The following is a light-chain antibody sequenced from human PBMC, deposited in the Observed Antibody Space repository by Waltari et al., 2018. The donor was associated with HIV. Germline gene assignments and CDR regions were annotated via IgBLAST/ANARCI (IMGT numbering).Light chain of an antibody. CDR2: GAS. CDR1: QSVSSN. J-gene: IGKJ1*01. CDR3: QQYNAWPRT. V-gene: IGKV3-15*01. Sequence: EIVMTQSPATLSVSPGERATLSCRASQSVSSNLAWYQQKPGQAPRLLIYGASTRATGIPARFSGSRSGTEFTLTINSLQSEDFAVYYCQQYNAWPRTFGQGTKVEVK.